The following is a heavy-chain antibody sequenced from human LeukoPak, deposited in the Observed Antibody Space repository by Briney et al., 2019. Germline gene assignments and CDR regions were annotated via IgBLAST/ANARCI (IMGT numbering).Heavy chain of an antibody. D-gene: IGHD5-24*01. CDR3: ARKRTDGYISYYFDY. Sequence: ASVKVSCKASGYTFSGYYIHWVRQAPGQGLEWMGWIDPNSGDTNYAQKFHGRVTMTRDTSTSTLYMELSSLTYEDTAVYYCARKRTDGYISYYFDYWGQGTLVTVSS. V-gene: IGHV1-2*02. CDR1: GYTFSGYY. J-gene: IGHJ4*02. CDR2: IDPNSGDT.